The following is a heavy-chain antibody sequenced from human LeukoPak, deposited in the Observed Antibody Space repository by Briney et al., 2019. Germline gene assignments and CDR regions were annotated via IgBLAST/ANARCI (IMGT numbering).Heavy chain of an antibody. D-gene: IGHD4-23*01. V-gene: IGHV4-38-2*02. CDR3: AREVADYGGYYYYHYMDV. CDR1: GYSISSGYY. Sequence: PSETLSLTCTVSGYSISSGYYWGWIRQPPGKGLEWIGSIYHSGSTYYNPSLKSRVTISVDTSKNQFSLKLSSVTAADTAMYYCAREVADYGGYYYYHYMDVWGKGTTVTISS. J-gene: IGHJ6*03. CDR2: IYHSGST.